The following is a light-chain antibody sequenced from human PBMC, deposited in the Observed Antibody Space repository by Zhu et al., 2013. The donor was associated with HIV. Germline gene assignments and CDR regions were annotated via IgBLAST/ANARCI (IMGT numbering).Light chain of an antibody. CDR3: LQRSNWPPYS. CDR2: DAS. V-gene: IGKV3D-20*02. CDR1: ETITGGY. Sequence: EIVLTQSPGTLSLSPGERATLFCWASETITGGYLAWYQRKPGQAPRLIMYDASSRATGIPDRFSGSGSGTDFTLSITRLEPEDFAVYYCLQRSNWPPYSFGQGTKLEIK. J-gene: IGKJ2*03.